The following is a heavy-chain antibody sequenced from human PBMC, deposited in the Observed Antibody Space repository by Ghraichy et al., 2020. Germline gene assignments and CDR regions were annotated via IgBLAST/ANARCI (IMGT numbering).Heavy chain of an antibody. Sequence: SETLSLTCTVSGGSISSYYWSWIRQPPGKGLEWIGEINHSGSTNYNPSLKSRVTISVDTSKNQFSLKLSSVTAADTAVYYCASGSGGTAFDYWGQGTLVTVSS. CDR2: INHSGST. CDR3: ASGSGGTAFDY. CDR1: GGSISSYY. D-gene: IGHD2-15*01. J-gene: IGHJ4*02. V-gene: IGHV4-34*01.